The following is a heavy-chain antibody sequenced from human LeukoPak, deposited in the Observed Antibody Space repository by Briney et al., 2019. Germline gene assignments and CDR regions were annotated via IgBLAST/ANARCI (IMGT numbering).Heavy chain of an antibody. J-gene: IGHJ5*02. CDR2: ICYSGST. D-gene: IGHD1-1*01. Sequence: SETLSLTCTVSGGSISSSSYYWGWIRQPPGKGLEWIGSICYSGSTYYNPSLKSRVTISVDTSKNQFSLKLSSVTAADTAVYYCARHPTGTGENWFDPWGQGTLVTVSS. CDR1: GGSISSSSYY. CDR3: ARHPTGTGENWFDP. V-gene: IGHV4-39*01.